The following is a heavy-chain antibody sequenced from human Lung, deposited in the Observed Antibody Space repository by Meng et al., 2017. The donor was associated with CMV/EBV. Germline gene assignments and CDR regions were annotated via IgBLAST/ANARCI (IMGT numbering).Heavy chain of an antibody. J-gene: IGHJ4*02. V-gene: IGHV4-30-4*08. CDR1: GGSITSDGYH. Sequence: CHDSGGSITSDGYHWTRIRRPPGKGVEWLGYIYNGGTIDYRPSLKSRLTLSFDASKTQFSLKLTSVTAADTAVYFCARDAPGSGSFLTWGQGILVTVSS. CDR3: ARDAPGSGSFLT. D-gene: IGHD3-10*01. CDR2: IYNGGTI.